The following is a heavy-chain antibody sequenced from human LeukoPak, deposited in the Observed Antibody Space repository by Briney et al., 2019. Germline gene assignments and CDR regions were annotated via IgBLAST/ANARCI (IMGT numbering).Heavy chain of an antibody. Sequence: SETLSLTCAVYGGSFSGYYWSWIRQPPGKGLEWIGEINHSGSTNYNPSLKSRVTISVDTSKNQFSLKLSSVTAADTAVYYCARVAAAVNPRQTYYYYMDVWGKGTTVTVSS. CDR2: INHSGST. D-gene: IGHD6-13*01. CDR1: GGSFSGYY. CDR3: ARVAAAVNPRQTYYYYMDV. J-gene: IGHJ6*03. V-gene: IGHV4-34*01.